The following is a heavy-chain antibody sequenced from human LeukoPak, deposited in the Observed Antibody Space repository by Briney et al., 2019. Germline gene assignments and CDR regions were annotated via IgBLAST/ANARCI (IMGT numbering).Heavy chain of an antibody. Sequence: SETPSLTCAVYGGSFSGYYWSWIRQPPGKGLEWIGEINHSGSTNYNPSLKSRVTISVDTSKNQFSLKLSSVTAADTAVYYCARERRDGPHFDYWGQGTLVTVSS. CDR2: INHSGST. CDR1: GGSFSGYY. J-gene: IGHJ4*02. V-gene: IGHV4-34*01. CDR3: ARERRDGPHFDY. D-gene: IGHD5-24*01.